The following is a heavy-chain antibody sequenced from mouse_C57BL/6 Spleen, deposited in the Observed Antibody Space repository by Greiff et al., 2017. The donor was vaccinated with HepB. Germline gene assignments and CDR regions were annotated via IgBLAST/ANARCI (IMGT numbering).Heavy chain of an antibody. CDR1: GYAFSSYW. Sequence: QVQLQQSGPELVKPGASVKISCKASGYAFSSYWMNWVKQRPGKGLEWIGRIYPGDGDTNYNGKFKGKATLTADKSSSTAYMQLSSLTSEDSAVYFCARRAVVATNAMDYCGQGTSVTVSS. J-gene: IGHJ4*01. D-gene: IGHD1-1*01. V-gene: IGHV1-82*01. CDR3: ARRAVVATNAMDY. CDR2: IYPGDGDT.